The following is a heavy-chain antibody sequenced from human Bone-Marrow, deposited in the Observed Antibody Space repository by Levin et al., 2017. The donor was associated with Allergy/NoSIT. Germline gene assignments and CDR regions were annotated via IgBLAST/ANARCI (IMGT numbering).Heavy chain of an antibody. Sequence: GESLKISCTASGFTFSSYAMSWVRQAPGKGPEWVSAISGSGAGTYYADSVKGRFTISRDNSKNTLYLQMNSLRAEDTAVYYCAKAPARYPYWYFDLWGRGTLVTVSS. D-gene: IGHD2-15*01. CDR2: ISGSGAGT. CDR3: AKAPARYPYWYFDL. V-gene: IGHV3-23*01. CDR1: GFTFSSYA. J-gene: IGHJ2*01.